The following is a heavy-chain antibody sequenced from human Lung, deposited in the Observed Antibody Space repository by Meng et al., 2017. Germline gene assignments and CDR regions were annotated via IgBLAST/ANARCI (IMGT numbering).Heavy chain of an antibody. V-gene: IGHV4-34*01. CDR1: GGSFSDYY. Sequence: QGQLHEWGAGLLRPSETLSLTCVVSGGSFSDYYWSGIRQPPGKGLEWIGEINHSGSTNYNPSLESRATISVDTSQNNLSLKLSSVTAADSAVYYCARGPTTMAHDFDYWGQGTLVTVSS. CDR3: ARGPTTMAHDFDY. J-gene: IGHJ4*02. CDR2: INHSGST. D-gene: IGHD4-11*01.